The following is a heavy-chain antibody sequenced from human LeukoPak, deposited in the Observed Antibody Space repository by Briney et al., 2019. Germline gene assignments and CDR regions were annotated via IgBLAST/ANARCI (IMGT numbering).Heavy chain of an antibody. Sequence: SETLSLTCAVYGGSFSGYYWSWIRQPPGKWLEWIGEINHSGSTNYNPSLKSRVTISVDTSKNQFSLKLSSVTAADTAVYYCARGFDYGGRTVDYWGQGTLVTVSS. CDR1: GGSFSGYY. J-gene: IGHJ4*02. V-gene: IGHV4-34*01. D-gene: IGHD4-23*01. CDR3: ARGFDYGGRTVDY. CDR2: INHSGST.